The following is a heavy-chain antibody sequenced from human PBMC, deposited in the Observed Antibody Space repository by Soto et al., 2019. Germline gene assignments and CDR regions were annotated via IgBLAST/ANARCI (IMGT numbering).Heavy chain of an antibody. CDR2: ISYDGSNK. J-gene: IGHJ4*02. CDR3: AKDLLGAAAGFPPDDY. V-gene: IGHV3-30*18. CDR1: GFTFSSYG. Sequence: QVQLVESGGGVVQPGRSLRLSCAASGFTFSSYGMHWVRQAPGKGLEWVAVISYDGSNKYYADSVKGRFTISRDNSKNTLYLRMNSLRAEDTAVYYCAKDLLGAAAGFPPDDYWGQGTLVTVSS. D-gene: IGHD6-13*01.